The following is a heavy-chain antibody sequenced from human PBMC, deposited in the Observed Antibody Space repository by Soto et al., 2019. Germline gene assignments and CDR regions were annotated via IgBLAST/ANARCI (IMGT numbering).Heavy chain of an antibody. D-gene: IGHD2-2*01. CDR2: IIPIFGTA. CDR3: AREDIVVVPAAIAYGMDV. Sequence: VASVKVSCKASGGTFSSYAISWVRQAPGQGLEWMGGIIPIFGTANYAQKFQGRVTITADKSTSTAYMELSSLRSEDTAVYYCAREDIVVVPAAIAYGMDVWGQGTTVTVSS. V-gene: IGHV1-69*06. J-gene: IGHJ6*02. CDR1: GGTFSSYA.